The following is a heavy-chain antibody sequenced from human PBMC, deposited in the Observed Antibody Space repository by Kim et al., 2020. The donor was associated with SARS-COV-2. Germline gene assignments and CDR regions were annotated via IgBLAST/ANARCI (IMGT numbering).Heavy chain of an antibody. V-gene: IGHV3-30-3*01. J-gene: IGHJ4*01. D-gene: IGHD3-22*01. CDR1: GFTFSSYA. CDR3: VSSTGALIVVVTPFDY. CDR2: ISYDGSNK. Sequence: GGSLRLSCAASGFTFSSYAMHWVRQAPGKGLEWVAVISYDGSNKYYADSVKGRFTISRDNSKNTLYLQMNSLRAEDTAVYYCVSSTGALIVVVTPFDYWG.